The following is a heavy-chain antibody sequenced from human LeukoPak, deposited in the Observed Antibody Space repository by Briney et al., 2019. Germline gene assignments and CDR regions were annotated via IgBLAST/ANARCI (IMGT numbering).Heavy chain of an antibody. V-gene: IGHV1-2*02. CDR1: GNTFTGYY. CDR2: INPNSGGT. D-gene: IGHD3-10*01. CDR3: ARDLEGYHYGSGNYPQ. Sequence: ASVKVSCKASGNTFTGYYIHWLRQAPGQGLEWMGFINPNSGGTNYAQKFQGRVTMTRDTSISTAYMELSSLTSDDTAVYYCARDLEGYHYGSGNYPQWGQGTLITVSS. J-gene: IGHJ4*02.